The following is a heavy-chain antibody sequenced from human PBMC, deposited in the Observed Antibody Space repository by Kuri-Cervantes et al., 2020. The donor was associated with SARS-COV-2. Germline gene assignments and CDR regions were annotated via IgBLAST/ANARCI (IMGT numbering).Heavy chain of an antibody. CDR1: GFTLADYG. CDR3: TRDDFWSGYFGY. V-gene: IGHV3-43D*03. J-gene: IGHJ4*02. D-gene: IGHD3-3*01. Sequence: GESLKISCATSGFTLADYGMYWVRQAPGKGLEWVSSITWDGYNTFYADSVKGRFTMSRDSSRNSLYLQMSSLRVEDTAVYYCTRDDFWSGYFGYWGQGTLVTVSS. CDR2: ITWDGYNT.